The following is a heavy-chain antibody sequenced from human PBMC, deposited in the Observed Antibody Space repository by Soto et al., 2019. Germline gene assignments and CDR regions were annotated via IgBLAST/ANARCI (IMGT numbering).Heavy chain of an antibody. V-gene: IGHV5-51*01. CDR3: ARGLLVPSATPSRDYYYYGLDV. CDR1: RYSLINFW. J-gene: IGHJ6*02. CDR2: IYPGDSVT. Sequence: GESLKISYKGFRYSLINFWIGWVRQLPGKGLEWMGIIYPGDSVTRYSPYFQGQVTISADKSISTAYLQWSSLKASDTAMYYCARGLLVPSATPSRDYYYYGLDVWGQGTTVTVSS. D-gene: IGHD2-2*01.